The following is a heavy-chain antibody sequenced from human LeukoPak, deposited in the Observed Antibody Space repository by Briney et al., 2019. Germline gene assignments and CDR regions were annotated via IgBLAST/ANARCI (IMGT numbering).Heavy chain of an antibody. CDR2: IYYSGST. CDR3: VREGHYDSSGYYADLLDY. D-gene: IGHD3-22*01. V-gene: IGHV4-39*01. Sequence: SETLSLTCTVSGGSISSGSHHWGWFRQPPGKGLEWIGSIYYSGSTYYNPSLKSRVTISVDTSKNQFSLKLSSVTAADTAVYYCVREGHYDSSGYYADLLDYWGQGTLVTVSS. CDR1: GGSISSGSHH. J-gene: IGHJ4*02.